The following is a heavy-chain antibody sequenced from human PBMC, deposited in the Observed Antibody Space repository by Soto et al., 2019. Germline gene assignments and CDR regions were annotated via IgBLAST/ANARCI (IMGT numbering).Heavy chain of an antibody. J-gene: IGHJ5*02. CDR3: ARDPGYCSGGSCYSVGNWFDP. CDR1: GYTFTSYG. CDR2: ISAYNGNT. V-gene: IGHV1-18*01. D-gene: IGHD2-15*01. Sequence: QVQLVQSGAEVKKPGASVKVSCKASGYTFTSYGISWVRQAPGQGLEWMGWISAYNGNTNYAQKPQGRVTVTTDTSTSTAYMELRSLRSDDTAVYYCARDPGYCSGGSCYSVGNWFDPWGQGTLVTVSS.